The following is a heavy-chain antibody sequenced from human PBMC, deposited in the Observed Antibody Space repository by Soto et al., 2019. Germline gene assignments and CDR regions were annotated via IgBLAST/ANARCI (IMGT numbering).Heavy chain of an antibody. J-gene: IGHJ6*03. V-gene: IGHV4-59*08. Sequence: SETLSLTCTVSGVSISSYYWSWIRQPPGKGLEWIGYIYYSGSTNYNPSLKSRVTISVDTSKNQFSLKVSSVTAADTAVYYCARRNWGISSGDYYYYYMDLWGKGTTVTVSS. CDR2: IYYSGST. CDR3: ARRNWGISSGDYYYYYMDL. CDR1: GVSISSYY. D-gene: IGHD7-27*01.